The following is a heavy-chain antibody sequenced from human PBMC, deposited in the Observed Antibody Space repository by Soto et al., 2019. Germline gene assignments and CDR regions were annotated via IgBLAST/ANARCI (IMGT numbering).Heavy chain of an antibody. CDR3: ARGHGTGGYYFDAFDI. CDR2: ISAYNGNT. Sequence: ASVKVSCKASGYTFTSYGISWVRQAPGQGLEWMGGISAYNGNTKYAQKFQGRVTVTTDTSTSTAYMELTSLSSEDTAVYYCARGHGTGGYYFDAFDIWGQGTMVTVSS. CDR1: GYTFTSYG. V-gene: IGHV1-18*01. J-gene: IGHJ3*02. D-gene: IGHD3-22*01.